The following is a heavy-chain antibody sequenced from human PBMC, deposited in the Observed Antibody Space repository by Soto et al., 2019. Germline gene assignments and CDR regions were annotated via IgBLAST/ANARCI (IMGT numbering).Heavy chain of an antibody. D-gene: IGHD1-1*01. Sequence: QVQLQESGPGLVKPSQTLSLTCTVSGGSISSGGYYWSWIRQHPGKGLEWIGYIYYSGSTYYNPSLKSRVTISVDTSKNQFSLKLSSVTAADTAVYYCARVEEPTSVAERPQNWFDPWGQGTLVTVSS. CDR2: IYYSGST. CDR3: ARVEEPTSVAERPQNWFDP. V-gene: IGHV4-31*03. CDR1: GGSISSGGYY. J-gene: IGHJ5*02.